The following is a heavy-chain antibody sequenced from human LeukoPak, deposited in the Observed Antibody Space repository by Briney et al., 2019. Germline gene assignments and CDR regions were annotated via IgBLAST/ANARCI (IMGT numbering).Heavy chain of an antibody. Sequence: SETLSLICTVSGGSISSYYWSWIRQPPGKGLEWIGYIYYSGSTNYNPSLKSRVTISVDTSKNQFSLKLSSVTAADTAVCYCARADSSSSLFDYWGQGTLVTVSS. CDR1: GGSISSYY. CDR3: ARADSSSSLFDY. J-gene: IGHJ4*02. V-gene: IGHV4-59*01. D-gene: IGHD6-6*01. CDR2: IYYSGST.